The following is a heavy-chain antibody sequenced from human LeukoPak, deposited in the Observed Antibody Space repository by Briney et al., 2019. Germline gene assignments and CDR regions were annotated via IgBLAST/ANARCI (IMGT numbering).Heavy chain of an antibody. Sequence: GESLKISCKGSGYNFATYWIGWVRQMPGKGLEWMGTIYPGDSDTKYSPSFQGQVTISADKSISTAYLQWSSLKASDTAMYYCARGGGYYGSGNYYNRGGPGTDYWGQGTLVTVSS. D-gene: IGHD3-10*01. CDR1: GYNFATYW. CDR2: IYPGDSDT. CDR3: ARGGGYYGSGNYYNRGGPGTDY. J-gene: IGHJ4*02. V-gene: IGHV5-51*01.